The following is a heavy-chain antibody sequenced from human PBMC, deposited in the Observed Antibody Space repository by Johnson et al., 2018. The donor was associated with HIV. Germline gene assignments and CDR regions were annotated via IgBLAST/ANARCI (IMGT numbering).Heavy chain of an antibody. CDR3: AKAFSSSWSDAFDI. V-gene: IGHV3-33*06. CDR1: GFTFSSYG. Sequence: QVQLVESGGGVVQPGRSLRLSCAASGFTFSSYGMHWVRQAPGKGLEWVAVLWYDGSNTYYEDSVKGRFPISRDNSKNTLYLQMNSLRAEDTAVYYCAKAFSSSWSDAFDIWGQGTMVTVSS. J-gene: IGHJ3*02. CDR2: LWYDGSNT. D-gene: IGHD6-13*01.